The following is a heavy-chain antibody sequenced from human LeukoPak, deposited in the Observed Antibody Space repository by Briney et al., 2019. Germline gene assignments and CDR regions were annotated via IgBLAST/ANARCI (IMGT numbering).Heavy chain of an antibody. CDR1: GFSISNSW. CDR3: ARGLFNYGRGMDV. Sequence: PGGSLRLSCAGSGFSISNSWMSWVRQAPGKGLEWVANIKQAESERYYVDSVKDRFIISRENAENSVYLQMNSLRDEDTAVYYGARGLFNYGRGMDVWGQGTTVIVSS. V-gene: IGHV3-7*01. J-gene: IGHJ6*02. CDR2: IKQAESER. D-gene: IGHD3-10*01.